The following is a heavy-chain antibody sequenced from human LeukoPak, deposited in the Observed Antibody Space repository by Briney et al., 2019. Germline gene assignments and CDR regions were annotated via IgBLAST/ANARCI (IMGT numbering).Heavy chain of an antibody. CDR3: ACYYDSSGYYLDAFDI. CDR2: IIPIFGTA. D-gene: IGHD3-22*01. V-gene: IGHV1-69*13. CDR1: GGTFSSYA. Sequence: ASVKVSCKASGGTFSSYAISWVRQAPGQGLEWMGGIIPIFGTANYAQKFQGRVTITADESTSTAYMELSSLRSEDTAVYYCACYYDSSGYYLDAFDIWGQGTMVTVSS. J-gene: IGHJ3*02.